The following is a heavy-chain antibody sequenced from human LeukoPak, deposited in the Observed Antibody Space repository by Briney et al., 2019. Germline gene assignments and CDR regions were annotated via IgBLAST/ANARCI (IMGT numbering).Heavy chain of an antibody. CDR2: ISGSGDNT. V-gene: IGHV3-23*01. Sequence: GGTLRLSCAASGFTFSSYGMSWVRQAPGKGLEWVSAISGSGDNTHYSDSVKGRFTISRDNSKNTLYLQMNSLRAEDTAVYYCARRAGAYSHPYDYWGQGTLVTVSS. CDR1: GFTFSSYG. D-gene: IGHD4/OR15-4a*01. J-gene: IGHJ4*02. CDR3: ARRAGAYSHPYDY.